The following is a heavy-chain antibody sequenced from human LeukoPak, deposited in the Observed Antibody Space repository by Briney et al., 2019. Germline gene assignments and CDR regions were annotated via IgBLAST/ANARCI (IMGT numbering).Heavy chain of an antibody. D-gene: IGHD3-10*01. CDR2: IFTSGIT. J-gene: IGHJ6*03. V-gene: IGHV4-4*07. CDR3: ARESSGNYYNPLGYMDV. CDR1: GGSISIYY. Sequence: PSETLSLTCTVSGGSISIYYWNWIRQPAGKGLEWIVRIFTSGITNYDPSLKSRVTMSVDTSKNQFSLNLSSVTAADTAVYYCARESSGNYYNPLGYMDVWGKGTTVTVSS.